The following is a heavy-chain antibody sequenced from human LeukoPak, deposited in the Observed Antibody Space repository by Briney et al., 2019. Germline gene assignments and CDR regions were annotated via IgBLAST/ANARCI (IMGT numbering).Heavy chain of an antibody. CDR2: INPNSGGT. CDR1: GYTFTSYD. CDR3: ARDSVGVSPYYDFWSGYYAIFDY. V-gene: IGHV1-2*04. J-gene: IGHJ4*02. D-gene: IGHD3-3*01. Sequence: ASVKVSCKASGYTFTSYDINWVRQATGQGLEWMGWINPNSGGTNYAQKFQGWVTMTRDTSISTAYMELSRLRSDDTAVYYCARDSVGVSPYYDFWSGYYAIFDYWGQGTLVTVSS.